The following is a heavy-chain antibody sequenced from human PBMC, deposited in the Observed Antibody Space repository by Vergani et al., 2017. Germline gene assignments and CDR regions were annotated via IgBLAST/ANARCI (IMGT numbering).Heavy chain of an antibody. CDR1: GYTFTDYY. CDR3: AREGIRYSSGGLNYMDV. J-gene: IGHJ6*03. V-gene: IGHV1-69-2*01. CDR2: VDPEDGET. Sequence: VQLVQSGAEVKKPGASVKISCKVSGYTFTDYYMHWVQQAPGKGLEWMGLVDPEDGETIYAEKFQGRVTITADTSTDTAYMELSSLRSEDTAVYYCAREGIRYSSGGLNYMDVWGKGTTVTVSS. D-gene: IGHD6-25*01.